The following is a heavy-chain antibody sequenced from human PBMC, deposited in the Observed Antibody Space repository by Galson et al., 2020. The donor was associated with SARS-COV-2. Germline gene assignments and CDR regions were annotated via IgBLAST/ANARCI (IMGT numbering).Heavy chain of an antibody. D-gene: IGHD2-15*01. CDR3: ARDHSSRYYFGA. V-gene: IGHV3-23*01. CDR2: ISGSGNTP. CDR1: GFTFSTYA. Sequence: GGSLRLSCEASGFTFSTYAMAWVRQAPGMGLEWVSSISGSGNTPYYADSVKGRFTIPRDNSKSTLYLQMNSRRADDTAVYYCARDHSSRYYFGAWGQGSLVTVSS. J-gene: IGHJ4*02.